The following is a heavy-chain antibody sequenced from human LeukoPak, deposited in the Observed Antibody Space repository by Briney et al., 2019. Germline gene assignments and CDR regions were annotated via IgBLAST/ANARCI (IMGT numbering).Heavy chain of an antibody. Sequence: ASVKVSCKTSGFSFTSSAVQWVRQARGQRLEWIGWIVVGSSNTNYAQKFQERVTITRDMSTSTAYMELSSLRSEDTAVYYCAKDAYYYDSSGWFDYWGQGTLVTVSS. CDR2: IVVGSSNT. CDR3: AKDAYYYDSSGWFDY. J-gene: IGHJ4*02. CDR1: GFSFTSSA. V-gene: IGHV1-58*01. D-gene: IGHD3-22*01.